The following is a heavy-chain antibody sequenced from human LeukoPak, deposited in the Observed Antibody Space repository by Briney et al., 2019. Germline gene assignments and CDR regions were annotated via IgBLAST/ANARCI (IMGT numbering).Heavy chain of an antibody. CDR2: IYHSGST. V-gene: IGHV4-4*02. CDR3: ARDPIVVVPAAMRGGFDY. J-gene: IGHJ4*02. CDR1: GGSISSSNW. D-gene: IGHD2-2*01. Sequence: PSGTLSLTCAVSGGSISSSNWWSWVRPPPGKGLEWIGEIYHSGSTNYNPSLKSRVTISVDKSKNQFSLKLSSVTAADTAVYYCARDPIVVVPAAMRGGFDYWGQGTLVTVSS.